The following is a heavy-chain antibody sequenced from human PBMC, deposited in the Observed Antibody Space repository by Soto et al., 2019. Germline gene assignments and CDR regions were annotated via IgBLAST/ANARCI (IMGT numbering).Heavy chain of an antibody. CDR3: AKVIAYYYDSSGPDFDY. D-gene: IGHD3-22*01. CDR1: LFTFSSYG. CDR2: ISYDGSNK. V-gene: IGHV3-30*18. J-gene: IGHJ4*02. Sequence: VWALRHSWTSSLFTFSSYGMHWVLQPPFKLLECLAVISYDGSNKYYADSVKGRFTISRDNSKNTLYLQMNSLRAEDTAVYYCAKVIAYYYDSSGPDFDYWGQGTLVTVSS.